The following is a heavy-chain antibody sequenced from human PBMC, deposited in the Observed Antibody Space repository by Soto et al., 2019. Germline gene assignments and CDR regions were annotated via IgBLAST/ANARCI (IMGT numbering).Heavy chain of an antibody. J-gene: IGHJ4*02. Sequence: TLSLTCAVYGGSFSGYYWSWIRQPPGKGLEWIGYIYYSGSTNYNPSLKSRVTISVDTSKNQFSLKLSSVTAADTAVYYCASTLTYSDSFDYWGQGTLVTVSS. CDR2: IYYSGST. D-gene: IGHD4-4*01. CDR1: GGSFSGYY. V-gene: IGHV4-59*01. CDR3: ASTLTYSDSFDY.